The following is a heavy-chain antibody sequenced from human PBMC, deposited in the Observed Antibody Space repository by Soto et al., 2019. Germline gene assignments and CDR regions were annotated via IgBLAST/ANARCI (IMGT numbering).Heavy chain of an antibody. D-gene: IGHD3-22*01. CDR1: GFTFSSYS. Sequence: GGSLRLSCAASGFTFSSYSMNWVRQAPGKGLEWDSYISSSSSTIYYADSVKGRFTISRDNAKNSLYLQMNSLRDEDTAVYYCAREAGYYDSSGYYYGSYYYGMDVWGQGTTVTVSS. CDR3: AREAGYYDSSGYYYGSYYYGMDV. CDR2: ISSSSSTI. V-gene: IGHV3-48*02. J-gene: IGHJ6*02.